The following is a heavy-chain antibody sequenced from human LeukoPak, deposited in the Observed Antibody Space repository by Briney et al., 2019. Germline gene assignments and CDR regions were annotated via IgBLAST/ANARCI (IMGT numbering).Heavy chain of an antibody. J-gene: IGHJ5*02. CDR1: GGSISSGGYY. Sequence: SQTLSLTCTVSGGSISSGGYYWSWIRQHPGKGLEWIGYIYYSGSTYYNPSLKSRVTISVDTSKNQFSLKLSSVTAADTAVYYCARGRHVLRFLENRLKNWFDPWGQGTLVTVSS. V-gene: IGHV4-31*03. D-gene: IGHD3-3*01. CDR2: IYYSGST. CDR3: ARGRHVLRFLENRLKNWFDP.